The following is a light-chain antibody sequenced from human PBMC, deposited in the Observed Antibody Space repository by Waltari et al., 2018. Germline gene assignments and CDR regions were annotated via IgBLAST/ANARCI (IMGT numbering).Light chain of an antibody. V-gene: IGLV3-19*01. CDR3: NSRDSSGNHAV. CDR1: SLRSYY. J-gene: IGLJ7*01. CDR2: GKN. Sequence: SSELTQDPAVSVALGQTVRITCHGDSLRSYYASWYQQKPGQAPVLVIYGKNNRPSGIPDRFSGSSSGNTASLTITGAQAEDEADYYCNSRDSSGNHAVFGGGTQLTVL.